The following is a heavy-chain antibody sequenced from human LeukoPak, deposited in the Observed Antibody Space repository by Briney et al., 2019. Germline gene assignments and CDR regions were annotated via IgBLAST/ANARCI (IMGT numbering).Heavy chain of an antibody. V-gene: IGHV3-48*01. CDR1: GFTFSSYS. Sequence: TGGSLRLSCVVSGFTFSSYSMNWVRQAPGKGLEWVSYISNSVSTTYYAESVKGRFTISRDNAKNSLYLQMNSLRVEDTAVYYCARDGGYSYGIDYWGQGTLVTVSS. CDR2: ISNSVSTT. J-gene: IGHJ4*02. CDR3: ARDGGYSYGIDY. D-gene: IGHD5-18*01.